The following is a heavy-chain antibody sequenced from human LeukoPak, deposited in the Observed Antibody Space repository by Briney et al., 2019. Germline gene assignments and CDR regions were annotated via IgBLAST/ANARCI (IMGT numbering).Heavy chain of an antibody. D-gene: IGHD3-22*01. CDR3: ARPFYYDSNGGEGMDV. Sequence: KPGGSQRLSCAASGFTFTRFNMNWVSQAPGKGLELVSSISTSGTYIYYADSVKGRFTISRDNAKNSLYLQMNSLRAEDTAVYYCARPFYYDSNGGEGMDVWGQGTTVTVSS. CDR2: ISTSGTYI. J-gene: IGHJ6*02. V-gene: IGHV3-21*06. CDR1: GFTFTRFN.